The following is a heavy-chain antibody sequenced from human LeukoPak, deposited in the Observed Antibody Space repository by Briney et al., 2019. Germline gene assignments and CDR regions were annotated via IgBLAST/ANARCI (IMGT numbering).Heavy chain of an antibody. CDR2: IIPIFGTA. CDR1: GFTFTSFG. CDR3: ARGGVTTFDY. J-gene: IGHJ4*01. D-gene: IGHD4-17*01. Sequence: ASVKVSCKASGFTFTSFGFSWVRQAPGQGLEWMGGIIPIFGTANYAQKFQGRVTITADESTSTAYMELSSLRSEDTAVYYCARGGVTTFDYWGQGTLVTVSS. V-gene: IGHV1-69*13.